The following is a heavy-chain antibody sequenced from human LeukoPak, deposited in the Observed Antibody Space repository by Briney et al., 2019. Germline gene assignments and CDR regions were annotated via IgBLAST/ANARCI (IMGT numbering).Heavy chain of an antibody. V-gene: IGHV1-18*01. D-gene: IGHD3-10*01. CDR3: ARVARYYYGPFDY. CDR2: MNPNSGNT. Sequence: ASVKVSCKASGYTFTSYDINWVRQATGQGLEWMGWMNPNSGNTNYAQKLQDRVTMTTDTSTSTAYMELRSLRSDDTAVYYCARVARYYYGPFDYWGQGTLVTVSS. J-gene: IGHJ4*02. CDR1: GYTFTSYD.